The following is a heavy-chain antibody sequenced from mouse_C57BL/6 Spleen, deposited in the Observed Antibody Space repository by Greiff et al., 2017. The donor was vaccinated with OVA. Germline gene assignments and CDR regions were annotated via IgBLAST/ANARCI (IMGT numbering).Heavy chain of an antibody. CDR1: GYAFSSSW. Sequence: QVQLQQSGPELVKPGASVKISCKASGYAFSSSWMNWVKQRPGKGLEWIGRIYPGNGDTNYNGKFKGKATLTSDKSSSTAYMQLSSLTLEDSAVYFCAREGAYWGQGTLVTVST. CDR2: IYPGNGDT. CDR3: AREGAY. J-gene: IGHJ3*01. V-gene: IGHV1-82*01.